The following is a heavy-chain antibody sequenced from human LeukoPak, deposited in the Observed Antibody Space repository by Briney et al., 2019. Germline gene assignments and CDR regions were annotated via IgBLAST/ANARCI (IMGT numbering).Heavy chain of an antibody. J-gene: IGHJ4*02. D-gene: IGHD3-22*01. CDR2: INPSGGST. CDR1: GYTFTSYY. V-gene: IGHV1-46*01. Sequence: ASVKVSCKASGYTFTSYYMHWVRQAPGQGLEWMGIINPSGGSTSYAQKFQGRVTMNRDTSTSTVCMELSSLRSEDTAVYYCARSDTYYYDSSGYYWVYWGQGTLVTVSS. CDR3: ARSDTYYYDSSGYYWVY.